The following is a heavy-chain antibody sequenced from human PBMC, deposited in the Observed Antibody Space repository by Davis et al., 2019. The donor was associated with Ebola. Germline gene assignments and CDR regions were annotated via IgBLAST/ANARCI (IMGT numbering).Heavy chain of an antibody. V-gene: IGHV4-59*01. D-gene: IGHD3-16*01. CDR1: GGSISSYY. Sequence: PSETLSLTCTVSGGSISSYYWSWIRQPPGKGLEWIGYIYYSGSTNYNPSLKSRVTISVDTSKNQFSLKLSSVTAADTAVYYCARAGGDYPLIHYFDYWGQGTLVTVSS. J-gene: IGHJ4*02. CDR2: IYYSGST. CDR3: ARAGGDYPLIHYFDY.